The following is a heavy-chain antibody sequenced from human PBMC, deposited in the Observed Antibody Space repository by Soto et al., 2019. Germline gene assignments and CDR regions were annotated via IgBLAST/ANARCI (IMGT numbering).Heavy chain of an antibody. Sequence: EVQLVESGGGLVQPGGSLRLSCAASGFTLSDHYMDWVRQAPGKGLEWVGRTRNKANSYTTEYAASVKGRFTISRDDSKNSLYLQMSSLKTEDTAVYYCARLYYYDSSYYTDYWGQGTLVTVSS. J-gene: IGHJ4*02. CDR1: GFTLSDHY. D-gene: IGHD3-22*01. CDR2: TRNKANSYTT. V-gene: IGHV3-72*01. CDR3: ARLYYYDSSYYTDY.